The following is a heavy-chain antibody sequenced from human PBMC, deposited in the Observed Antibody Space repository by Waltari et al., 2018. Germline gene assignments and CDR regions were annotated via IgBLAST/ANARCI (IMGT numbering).Heavy chain of an antibody. Sequence: EVQLLQSGGGLVQPGGSLRLSCAVSGVTFGNYVMSWLLQAPGKGLEWVSSINSGENKKYAASVKGRFTISRDNSKNTLYLQMNTVRAEDTALYYCAKDRVGNFYYYGMDVWGQGTTVTVSS. CDR1: GVTFGNYV. D-gene: IGHD3-10*01. CDR2: INSGENK. J-gene: IGHJ6*02. V-gene: IGHV3-23*01. CDR3: AKDRVGNFYYYGMDV.